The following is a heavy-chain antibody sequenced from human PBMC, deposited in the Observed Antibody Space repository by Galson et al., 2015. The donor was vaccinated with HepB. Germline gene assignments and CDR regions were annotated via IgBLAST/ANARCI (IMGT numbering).Heavy chain of an antibody. V-gene: IGHV3-13*05. CDR3: ARESGTPGNWYFDL. J-gene: IGHJ2*01. D-gene: IGHD1-1*01. Sequence: SLRLSCAASGFTFSVYNMNWVRQAPGKGLEWVSGIGTGGGPNYPDAVKGRFTISRENAQNSVFLQMNSLRDGDTAVYYCARESGTPGNWYFDLWGRGTVVIVSS. CDR1: GFTFSVYN. CDR2: IGTGGGP.